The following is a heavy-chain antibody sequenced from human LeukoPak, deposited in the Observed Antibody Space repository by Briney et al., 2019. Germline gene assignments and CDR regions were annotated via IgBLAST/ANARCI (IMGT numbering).Heavy chain of an antibody. CDR2: IRGSGGST. CDR3: ARDLWAATTYLGELADAFDI. D-gene: IGHD5-24*01. Sequence: GGSLRLSCAASGFTLSSYAMSWVRQASGKGLEWVSAIRGSGGSTYYADSVKGRFTISRDNSKNTLYLQMNSLRAEDTAVYYCARDLWAATTYLGELADAFDIWGQGTMVTVSS. CDR1: GFTLSSYA. V-gene: IGHV3-23*01. J-gene: IGHJ3*02.